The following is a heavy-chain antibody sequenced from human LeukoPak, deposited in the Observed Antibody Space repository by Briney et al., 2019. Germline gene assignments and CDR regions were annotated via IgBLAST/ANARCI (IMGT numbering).Heavy chain of an antibody. CDR2: IKQDGSEK. CDR1: GFTFNNYW. J-gene: IGHJ4*02. CDR3: ARDGGYSTNFDY. D-gene: IGHD1-26*01. V-gene: IGHV3-7*01. Sequence: GGSLRLSCAASGFTFNNYWMTWVRQAPGKGLEWVANIKQDGSEKYYVDSVKGRFTISRDNAKNSLYLQMNSLRGEDTALYYCARDGGYSTNFDYWGQGTLVTVSS.